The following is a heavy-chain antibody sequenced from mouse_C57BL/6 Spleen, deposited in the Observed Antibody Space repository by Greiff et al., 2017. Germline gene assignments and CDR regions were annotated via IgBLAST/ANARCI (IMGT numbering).Heavy chain of an antibody. Sequence: VQLQQSGAELVRPGASVKLSCTASGFNIKDDYMHWVKQRPEQGLEWIGWIDPENGDTEYTSKFQGKATITADPSSNTAYLQLSSLASEDTAVYYCTTGYYGSSPWFAYWGQGTLVTVSA. CDR3: TTGYYGSSPWFAY. J-gene: IGHJ3*01. V-gene: IGHV14-4*01. CDR1: GFNIKDDY. CDR2: IDPENGDT. D-gene: IGHD1-1*01.